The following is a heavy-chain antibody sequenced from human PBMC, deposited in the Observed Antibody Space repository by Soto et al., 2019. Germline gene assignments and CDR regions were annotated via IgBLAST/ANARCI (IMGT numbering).Heavy chain of an antibody. CDR2: IYYSGST. V-gene: IGHV4-30-4*01. CDR3: ASYCSGGSCYYDYFDY. CDR1: GGSISSGDYY. D-gene: IGHD2-15*01. Sequence: SETLSLTCTVSGGSISSGDYYWSWIRQPPGKGLEWIGYIYYSGSTYYNPSLKSRVTISVDTSKNQFSLKLSSVTAADTAVYYCASYCSGGSCYYDYFDYWGQGTLVTVSS. J-gene: IGHJ4*02.